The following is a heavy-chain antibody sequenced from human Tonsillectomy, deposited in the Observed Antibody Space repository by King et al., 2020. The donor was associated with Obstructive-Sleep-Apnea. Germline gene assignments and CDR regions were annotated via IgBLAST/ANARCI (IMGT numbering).Heavy chain of an antibody. J-gene: IGHJ6*02. V-gene: IGHV3-30*18. CDR1: GFTFSSSG. CDR2: ISFDGNNK. D-gene: IGHD3-16*01. CDR3: AKDRGAGYYGMDV. Sequence: VQLVESGGGVVQPGTSLRLSCAASGFTFSSSGMHWVRQAPGKGLEWVAVISFDGNNKYYVDSVKGRFTISRDNSKTTLYLQMNSLGAEDTAVYYCAKDRGAGYYGMDVWGQGTTVTVSS.